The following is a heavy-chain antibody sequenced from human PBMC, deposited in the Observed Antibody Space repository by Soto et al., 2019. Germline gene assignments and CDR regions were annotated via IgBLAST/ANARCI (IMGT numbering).Heavy chain of an antibody. J-gene: IGHJ4*02. D-gene: IGHD6-19*01. CDR3: ARAGYSSGWYRY. V-gene: IGHV1-69*12. CDR1: GGTFSSYA. Sequence: QVQLVQSGAAVKKPGSSVKVSCKASGGTFSSYAISWVRQSPGQGREWMGRLIPIFGTANYAQKFQSRVTITGHDSRSTAHMERCSARSEDKAVYYGARAGYSSGWYRYWGQGTLVTFAA. CDR2: LIPIFGTA.